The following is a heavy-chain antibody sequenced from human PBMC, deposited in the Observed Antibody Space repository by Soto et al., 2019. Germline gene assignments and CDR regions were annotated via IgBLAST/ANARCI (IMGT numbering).Heavy chain of an antibody. CDR1: AGSISNYF. J-gene: IGHJ4*02. CDR3: ARGCQDFWIGPFDY. CDR2: IDNSGST. V-gene: IGHV4-4*07. D-gene: IGHD3-3*01. Sequence: PSETLSLTCTVSAGSISNYFCNWIRQPAGKGLEWIGRIDNSGSTNYNPSLKSRVTMSSDTSRNQFSLKLNSVTAADTAVYYCARGCQDFWIGPFDYRGQGALFTVSS.